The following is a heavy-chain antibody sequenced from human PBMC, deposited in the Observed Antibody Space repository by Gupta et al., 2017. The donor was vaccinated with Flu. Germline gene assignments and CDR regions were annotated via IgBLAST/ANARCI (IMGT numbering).Heavy chain of an antibody. V-gene: IGHV1-46*01. CDR2: INPSGGTT. J-gene: IGHJ4*02. Sequence: QVQLVQSGAEVKRPGASVRISCEASGYTFSTYYIHWVRQAPGQGLELVGIINPSGGTTSYGQKFQGRVTMTRDTSTTTAYMDLSSLRFDDTAMYYCARVGEDGGSGWYLAYWGQGTLVTVST. D-gene: IGHD6-19*01. CDR1: GYTFSTYY. CDR3: ARVGEDGGSGWYLAY.